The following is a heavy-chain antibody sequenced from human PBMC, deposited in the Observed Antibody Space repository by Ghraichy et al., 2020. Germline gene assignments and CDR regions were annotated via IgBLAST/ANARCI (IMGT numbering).Heavy chain of an antibody. J-gene: IGHJ4*02. CDR1: GGSISSGSYY. D-gene: IGHD4-23*01. V-gene: IGHV4-31*03. Sequence: SETLSLTCTVSGGSISSGSYYWSWIRQHPGKGLEWIGYIYYSGSTYYNPSLKSRLTISLDTSKNQFSLKLSSVTAADTAVYYCARDYGGKPDYWGQGALVTVSS. CDR3: ARDYGGKPDY. CDR2: IYYSGST.